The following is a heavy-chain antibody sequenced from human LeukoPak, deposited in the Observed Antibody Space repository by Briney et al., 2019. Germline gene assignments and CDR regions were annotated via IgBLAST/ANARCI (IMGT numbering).Heavy chain of an antibody. J-gene: IGHJ6*03. CDR1: GFTFDDYG. V-gene: IGHV3-20*04. CDR3: AREVYGDYTTRYYMDA. D-gene: IGHD4-17*01. Sequence: GGSLRLSCAASGFTFDDYGMSWVRQAPGKGLEWVSGINWNGGSTGYADSVKGRFTISRDNAKNSLYLQMNSLRAEDTALYYCAREVYGDYTTRYYMDAWGKGTTVTVSS. CDR2: INWNGGST.